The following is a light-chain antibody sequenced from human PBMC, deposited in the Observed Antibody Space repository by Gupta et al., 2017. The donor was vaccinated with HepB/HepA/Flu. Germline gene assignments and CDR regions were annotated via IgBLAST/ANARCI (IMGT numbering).Light chain of an antibody. CDR2: QDS. Sequence: SYELTQPPSVSVSPGQTASITCSGDKLGDKYACWYQQKPGQSPVLVIYQDSKRPSGIPGRFSGSNSRNTATLTISGTQAMDEADYYCQAWDSSLVVFGGGTKLTVL. CDR1: KLGDKY. CDR3: QAWDSSLVV. V-gene: IGLV3-1*01. J-gene: IGLJ2*01.